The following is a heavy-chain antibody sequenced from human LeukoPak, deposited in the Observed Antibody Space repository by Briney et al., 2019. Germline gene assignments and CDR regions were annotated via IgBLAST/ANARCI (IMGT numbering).Heavy chain of an antibody. D-gene: IGHD3-22*01. CDR2: MYYSGTT. J-gene: IGHJ4*02. Sequence: SETLSLTCAVYGGSFSGYYWSWIRQPPGKGLEWIGYMYYSGTTNYNPSLKSRVTISVDTSKNQFSLKLSSVTAADTAVYYCARVHYDSSGYFPDYFDYWGQGTLVTVSS. V-gene: IGHV4-59*01. CDR3: ARVHYDSSGYFPDYFDY. CDR1: GGSFSGYY.